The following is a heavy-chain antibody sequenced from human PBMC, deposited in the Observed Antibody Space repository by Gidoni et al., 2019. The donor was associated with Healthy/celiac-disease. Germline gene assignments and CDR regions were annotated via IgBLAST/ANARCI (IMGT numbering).Heavy chain of an antibody. CDR1: GFTFSDYY. V-gene: IGHV3-11*01. J-gene: IGHJ4*02. CDR3: ARVDDSSGYYYRFLDY. Sequence: QVQLVESGGGLVKPGGSLRLSCAAFGFTFSDYYMSWIRQASGKGLEWVSYISSSGRTIYYADSVKGRFTISRDNAKNSLYLQMNSLRAEDTAVYYCARVDDSSGYYYRFLDYWGQGTLVTVSS. CDR2: ISSSGRTI. D-gene: IGHD3-22*01.